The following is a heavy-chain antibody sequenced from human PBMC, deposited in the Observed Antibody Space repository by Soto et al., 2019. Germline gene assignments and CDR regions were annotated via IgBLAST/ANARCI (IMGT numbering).Heavy chain of an antibody. CDR3: AAGEASSRNLAPYYLDF. J-gene: IGHJ4*02. D-gene: IGHD6-13*01. V-gene: IGHV4-59*01. Sequence: SETLSLTCTVSGGSMRNYFWTWIRQPPGKGLEWIGYIHYSGTTSFFPSYNPPLRSRVTISEDTSKNQFSLKLLSVTTADTAVYFCAAGEASSRNLAPYYLDFWGQGTLVTVSS. CDR1: GGSMRNYF. CDR2: IHYSGTT.